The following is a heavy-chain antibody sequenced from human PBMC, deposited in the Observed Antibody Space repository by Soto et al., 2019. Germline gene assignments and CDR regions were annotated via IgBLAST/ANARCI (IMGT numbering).Heavy chain of an antibody. CDR2: IYYSGST. J-gene: IGHJ3*02. D-gene: IGHD3-10*01. CDR1: GGSISSSSYY. CDR3: AKGGLGSYSNAFDI. V-gene: IGHV4-39*01. Sequence: SETLSLTCTVSGGSISSSSYYWGWIRQPPGKGLECIGSIYYSGSTYYNPSLKSRVTISVDTSKNQFSLKLSSVTAADTAVYYCAKGGLGSYSNAFDIWGQGTMVTVS.